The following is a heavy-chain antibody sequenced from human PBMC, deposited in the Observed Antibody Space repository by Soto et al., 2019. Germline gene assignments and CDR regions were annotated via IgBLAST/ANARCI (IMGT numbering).Heavy chain of an antibody. CDR2: IIPIFGTA. CDR3: ARGGEVLGLLAY. V-gene: IGHV1-69*12. Sequence: QVQLVQSGAEVKKPGSSVKVSCKASGGTFSSYAISWVRQAPGQGLEWMGGIIPIFGTANYAQKFQGRVTITADESTSKANMELSSLRSEDRAGYYWARGGEVLGLLAYWGQGTLVTVSS. J-gene: IGHJ4*02. D-gene: IGHD3-16*01. CDR1: GGTFSSYA.